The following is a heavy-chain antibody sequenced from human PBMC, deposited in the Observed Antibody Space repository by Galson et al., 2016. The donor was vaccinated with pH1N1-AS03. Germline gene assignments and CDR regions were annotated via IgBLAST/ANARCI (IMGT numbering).Heavy chain of an antibody. Sequence: SLRLSCAASGFTFSDYYMSWIRQAPRKGLEWVSSITSSSRAIYYADSVKGRFTTSRDNAKNTLYLQMNSLRAEDTAVYHCARAMYTSGWYGMDVWGQGTTVTVSS. J-gene: IGHJ6*02. V-gene: IGHV3-11*04. CDR3: ARAMYTSGWYGMDV. CDR1: GFTFSDYY. D-gene: IGHD6-19*01. CDR2: ITSSSRAI.